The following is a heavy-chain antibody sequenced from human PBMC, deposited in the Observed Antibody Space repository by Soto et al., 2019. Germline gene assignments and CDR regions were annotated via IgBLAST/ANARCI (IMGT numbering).Heavy chain of an antibody. D-gene: IGHD3-3*01. J-gene: IGHJ5*02. CDR3: AREVGYDFWSGYSMNWFDP. CDR2: INLSGST. CDR1: GGSFSGYY. Sequence: QVQLQQWGAGLLKPSETLSLTCAVYGGSFSGYYWSWIRQPPGKGLEWIGEINLSGSTNYNPSLKSRVTISVDTSKNQFSLKLSSVTAADTAVYYCAREVGYDFWSGYSMNWFDPWGQGTLVTVSS. V-gene: IGHV4-34*01.